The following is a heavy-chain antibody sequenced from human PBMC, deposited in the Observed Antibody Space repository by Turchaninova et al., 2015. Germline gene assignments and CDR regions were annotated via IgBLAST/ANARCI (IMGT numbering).Heavy chain of an antibody. CDR1: GFSLSNARMG. D-gene: IGHD2-2*01. CDR3: ARIKAGIVVVPAAPPGSAFDI. Sequence: QVTLKESGPVLVTPTETLTLTCTVSGFSLSNARMGVSWIRQPPGKALAWLAHLFSNDEKSYSTSLKSRPTISKDTSKSQVVRTMTNMDPVDTATYYWARIKAGIVVVPAAPPGSAFDIWGQGTMVTVSS. CDR2: LFSNDEK. V-gene: IGHV2-26*01. J-gene: IGHJ3*02.